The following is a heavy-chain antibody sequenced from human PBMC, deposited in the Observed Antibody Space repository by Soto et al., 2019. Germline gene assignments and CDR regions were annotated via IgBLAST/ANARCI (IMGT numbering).Heavy chain of an antibody. J-gene: IGHJ4*02. D-gene: IGHD5-12*01. V-gene: IGHV3-53*01. CDR3: HGYGY. CDR1: GFSVTANY. CDR2: IFSGGGT. Sequence: VQVVESGGGLIQPGGSLRLSCEVSGFSVTANYMSWVRQSPGKGLEWVSVIFSGGGTDYVDSVKGRFTISRDISKNTLYIQMNILRAEDTALYYCHGYGYWGQGTLVTVSS.